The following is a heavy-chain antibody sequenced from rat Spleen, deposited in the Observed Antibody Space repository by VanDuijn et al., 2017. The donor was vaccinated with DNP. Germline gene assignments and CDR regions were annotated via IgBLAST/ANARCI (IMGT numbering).Heavy chain of an antibody. CDR3: ARWPGYNPPYAMDA. CDR2: VNNAGTT. Sequence: EVQLQESGPGLVKTSQSLSLTCSVTGYSITSSYRWNWIRKFPGNKLEWMGSVNNAGTTNYNPSLKSRISITRDTSKNQLFLQVNSVTTEDTATYYCARWPGYNPPYAMDAWGQGTSVTVSS. CDR1: GYSITSSYR. D-gene: IGHD1-4*01. V-gene: IGHV3-3*01. J-gene: IGHJ4*01.